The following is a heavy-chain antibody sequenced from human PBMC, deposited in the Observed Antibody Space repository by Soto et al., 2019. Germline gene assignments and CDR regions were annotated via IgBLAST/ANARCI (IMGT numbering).Heavy chain of an antibody. D-gene: IGHD4-17*01. Sequence: SVKVSCKASGFDFGSFGIQFLRQTRGRGLEWIGWIVVASGRTNYARQFQGRVAFSRDMSSTTAYMDLYDLRSDDTAVYYCATLPNVDGGVGGRYFDLWGRGTLVTVSS. V-gene: IGHV1-58*02. J-gene: IGHJ2*01. CDR1: GFDFGSFG. CDR2: IVVASGRT. CDR3: ATLPNVDGGVGGRYFDL.